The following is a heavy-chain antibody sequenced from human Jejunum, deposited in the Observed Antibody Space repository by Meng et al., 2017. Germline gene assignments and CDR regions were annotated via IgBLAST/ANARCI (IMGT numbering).Heavy chain of an antibody. Sequence: GESLKISCTVSGYTSSSYWIGWARQMPGKGLEWMSIIYPGDSDTRYSPSFQGQVTISADTSIATAYLQWSNLRPSDSAIYYCATAPHMFWYLASPFHFDYWGQGTPVTVSS. J-gene: IGHJ4*02. D-gene: IGHD2-8*02. CDR1: GYTSSSYW. CDR2: IYPGDSDT. CDR3: ATAPHMFWYLASPFHFDY. V-gene: IGHV5-51*01.